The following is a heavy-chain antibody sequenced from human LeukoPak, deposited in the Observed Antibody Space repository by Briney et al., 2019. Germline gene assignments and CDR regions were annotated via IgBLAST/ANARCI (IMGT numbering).Heavy chain of an antibody. J-gene: IGHJ4*02. Sequence: ASVKVSCKASGYTFTSYDINWVRQATGQGLEWMGWMNPNSGNTGYAQKFQGRVTMTRNTSISTAYMELSSLRSEDTAVYYCARAVWGTYSYGQYFDYWGQGTLVTVSS. D-gene: IGHD5-18*01. V-gene: IGHV1-8*01. CDR1: GYTFTSYD. CDR3: ARAVWGTYSYGQYFDY. CDR2: MNPNSGNT.